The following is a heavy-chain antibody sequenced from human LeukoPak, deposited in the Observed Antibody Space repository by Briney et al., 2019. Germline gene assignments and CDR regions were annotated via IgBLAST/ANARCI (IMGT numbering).Heavy chain of an antibody. CDR3: ARGAYYYGSGSYSSSGDV. V-gene: IGHV3-48*03. CDR2: ISSSGSTI. CDR1: GFTFSSYE. D-gene: IGHD3-10*01. Sequence: GGSLRLSCAASGFTFSSYEMNWVRQAPGKGLEWVSYISSSGSTIYYADSVKGRFTISRDNAKNSLYLQMNSLRAEDTAVYYCARGAYYYGSGSYSSSGDVWGKGTTVTVSS. J-gene: IGHJ6*04.